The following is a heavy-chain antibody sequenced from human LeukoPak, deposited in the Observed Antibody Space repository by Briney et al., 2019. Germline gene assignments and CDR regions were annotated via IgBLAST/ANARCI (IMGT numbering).Heavy chain of an antibody. D-gene: IGHD6-19*01. CDR1: GFTFSSYA. CDR3: ARCPGEYSSGWYGDY. CDR2: ISYDGSNK. V-gene: IGHV3-30*04. J-gene: IGHJ4*02. Sequence: GGSLRLSCAASGFTFSSYAMHWVRQAPGKGLEWVAVISYDGSNKYYADSVKGRFTISRDNSKNTLYLQMNSLRAEDTAMYYCARCPGEYSSGWYGDYWGQGTLVTVSS.